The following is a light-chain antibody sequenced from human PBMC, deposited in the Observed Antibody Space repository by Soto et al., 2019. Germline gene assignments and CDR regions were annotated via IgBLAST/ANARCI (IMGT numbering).Light chain of an antibody. CDR2: AAS. CDR1: QGISSY. CDR3: QQLKSYPVT. J-gene: IGKJ4*01. V-gene: IGKV1-9*01. Sequence: DIQVTQSPSFLSASVGDRVTITCRASQGISSYLAWYQQEPGKAPKPLIYAASTLQSGVPSRFSGSGSGTEFTLTISSLQPEDFATYYCQQLKSYPVTFGGGTKVEIK.